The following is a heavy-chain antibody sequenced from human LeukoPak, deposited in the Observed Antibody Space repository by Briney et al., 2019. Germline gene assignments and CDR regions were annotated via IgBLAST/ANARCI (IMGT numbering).Heavy chain of an antibody. V-gene: IGHV4-4*07. D-gene: IGHD6-13*01. CDR2: IYTSGST. CDR1: GGSISSYY. Sequence: PSETLSLTCTVSGGSISSYYWSWIRQPAGKGLEWIGRIYTSGSTNYNPSLKSRVTISVDTSKNQFSLKLSSVTAADTAVYYCARGPPAAVGTGLDYWGQGTLVTVSS. CDR3: ARGPPAAVGTGLDY. J-gene: IGHJ4*02.